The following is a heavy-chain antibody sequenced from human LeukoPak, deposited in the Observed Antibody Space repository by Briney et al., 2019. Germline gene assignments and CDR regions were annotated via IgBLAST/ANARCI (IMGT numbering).Heavy chain of an antibody. CDR1: GFTFSNAW. CDR2: IKSKTDGGTT. CDR3: TGKAVAGNGRTQDY. V-gene: IGHV3-15*01. J-gene: IGHJ4*02. Sequence: GGSLRLSCAASGFTFSNAWMSWVRQAPGKGLEWVGRIKSKTDGGTTDYAAPVKGRFTISRDDSKNTLYLQMNSLKTEDTAVYYCTGKAVAGNGRTQDYWGQGTLVTVSS. D-gene: IGHD6-19*01.